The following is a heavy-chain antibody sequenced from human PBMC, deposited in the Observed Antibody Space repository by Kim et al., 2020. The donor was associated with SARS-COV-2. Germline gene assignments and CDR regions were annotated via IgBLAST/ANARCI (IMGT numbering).Heavy chain of an antibody. CDR3: ARDLKRTPFDY. J-gene: IGHJ4*02. CDR1: GFTFSSYS. CDR2: ISSSSSYK. V-gene: IGHV3-21*01. Sequence: GGSLRLSCAASGFTFSSYSMNWVRQAPGKGLEWVSSISSSSSYKYYADSVKGRFTISRDNAKNSLYLQMNSLRAEDTAVYYCARDLKRTPFDYWGQGTLVTVSS.